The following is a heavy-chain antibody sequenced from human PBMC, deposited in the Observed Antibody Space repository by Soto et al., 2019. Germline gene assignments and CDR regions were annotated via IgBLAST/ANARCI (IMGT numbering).Heavy chain of an antibody. CDR3: ARHRYDFWSSDGMDV. D-gene: IGHD3-3*01. Sequence: QLQLQESGPGLVKPSETLSLTCTVSGGSISSSSYYWGWIPQPPGKGLEWIGSIYYSGSTYYNPSLKSRVTISVDTSKNQFSLKLSSVTAADTAVYYCARHRYDFWSSDGMDVWGQGTTVTVSS. J-gene: IGHJ6*02. V-gene: IGHV4-39*01. CDR2: IYYSGST. CDR1: GGSISSSSYY.